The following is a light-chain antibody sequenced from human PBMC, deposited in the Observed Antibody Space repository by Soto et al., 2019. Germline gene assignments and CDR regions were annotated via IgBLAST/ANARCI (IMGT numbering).Light chain of an antibody. CDR2: DAS. V-gene: IGKV3-11*01. J-gene: IGKJ2*01. CDR1: QSVSSY. Sequence: EIVLTQSPATLSLSPGERATLSCRASQSVSSYLAWCQQKPGQAPRLLIYDASNRATGIPARFSGSGSGTDFTVTISSLEPEDFAVYYCQQRSNWPPYTFGQGTKLEIK. CDR3: QQRSNWPPYT.